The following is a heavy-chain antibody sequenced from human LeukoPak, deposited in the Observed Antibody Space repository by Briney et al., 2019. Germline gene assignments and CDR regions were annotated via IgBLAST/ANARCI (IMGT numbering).Heavy chain of an antibody. D-gene: IGHD3-10*01. J-gene: IGHJ4*02. CDR2: ISRSAVST. CDR1: GFTFSSYA. V-gene: IGHV3-23*01. Sequence: GGSLRLSCAAYGFTFSSYAISWLRQAPGKGLEWVSGISRSAVSTYYADSVKGRFTISRDNSKKTLYLQMNSLRAEDTAVYYCAKAGEYGSETLYFFDHWGQGTLVTVSS. CDR3: AKAGEYGSETLYFFDH.